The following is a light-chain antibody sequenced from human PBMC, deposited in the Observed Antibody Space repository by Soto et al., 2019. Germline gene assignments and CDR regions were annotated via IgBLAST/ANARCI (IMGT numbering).Light chain of an antibody. CDR1: QTVGTT. J-gene: IGKJ3*01. CDR2: GAS. CDR3: QQYNKWPLFT. V-gene: IGKV3-15*01. Sequence: EVVLTQSPATLSVSPGERATLSCRASQTVGTTLAWYQQRPGQAPRLLIYGASTRATGIPARFSGSGSGSEFTLTISSLQSDDCAVYYCQQYNKWPLFTFGPGTRVDNK.